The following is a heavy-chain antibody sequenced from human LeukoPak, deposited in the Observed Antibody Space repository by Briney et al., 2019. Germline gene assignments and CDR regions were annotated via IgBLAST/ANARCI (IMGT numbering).Heavy chain of an antibody. J-gene: IGHJ4*02. CDR3: ARDPRYSYYFDY. V-gene: IGHV3-21*01. D-gene: IGHD4-11*01. Sequence: GGSLRLSCAASGFTFSSYSMNWVRQAPGKGLECVSSISSSSSYIYYADSVKGRFTISRDNAKNSLYLQMNSLRAEDTAVYYCARDPRYSYYFDYWGQGTLVTVSS. CDR2: ISSSSSYI. CDR1: GFTFSSYS.